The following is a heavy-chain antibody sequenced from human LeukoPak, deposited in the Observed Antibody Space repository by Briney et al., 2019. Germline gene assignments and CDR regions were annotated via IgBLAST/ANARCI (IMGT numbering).Heavy chain of an antibody. Sequence: GESLKISCKGSGYSFTSYWIGWVRQMPGKGLEWMGIIYPGDSDARYSPSFQGQDTISADKSISTAYLQWSSLKASDTAMYYCARHMTDYSSSWYLQRFDPWGQGTLVTVSS. CDR3: ARHMTDYSSSWYLQRFDP. CDR2: IYPGDSDA. V-gene: IGHV5-51*01. CDR1: GYSFTSYW. D-gene: IGHD6-13*01. J-gene: IGHJ5*02.